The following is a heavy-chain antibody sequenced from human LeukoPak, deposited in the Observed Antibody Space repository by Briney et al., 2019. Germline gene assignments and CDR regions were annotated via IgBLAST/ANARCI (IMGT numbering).Heavy chain of an antibody. D-gene: IGHD2-2*01. V-gene: IGHV3-23*01. J-gene: IGHJ3*02. Sequence: PGGSLRLSCAASGFTFGNYAMSWVRQAPGKGLEWVSAISDGGGATYYADSVKGRFTISRGNSKKTLYLQMNSLRAEDTAVYYCAGDKAIKDAFDIWGQGTMVTVSS. CDR3: AGDKAIKDAFDI. CDR2: ISDGGGAT. CDR1: GFTFGNYA.